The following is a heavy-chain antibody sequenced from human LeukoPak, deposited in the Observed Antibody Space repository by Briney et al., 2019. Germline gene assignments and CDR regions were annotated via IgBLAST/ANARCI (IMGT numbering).Heavy chain of an antibody. CDR3: ARARRFGELLLEFLSATWFDP. J-gene: IGHJ5*02. V-gene: IGHV4-31*03. Sequence: PSQTLSLTCTVSGGSISSGGYYWSWIRQHPGKGLEWIGYIYYSGSTYYNPSLKSRVTISVDTSKNQFSLKLSSVTAADTAVYYCARARRFGELLLEFLSATWFDPWGQGTLVTVSS. CDR1: GGSISSGGYY. D-gene: IGHD3-10*01. CDR2: IYYSGST.